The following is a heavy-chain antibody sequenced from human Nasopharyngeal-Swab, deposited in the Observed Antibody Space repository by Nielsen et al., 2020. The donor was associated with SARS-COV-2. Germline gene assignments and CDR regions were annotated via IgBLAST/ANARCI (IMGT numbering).Heavy chain of an antibody. Sequence: SETLSLTCTVSGGSISSGSIRSYYWSRIRQPPGKGLAWIGYFSYTGITNYNPSLKRRVTISVDMSKNQFSLKLSSVAAADTAVYYCAREVVGGLVDSWGQGTLVTVSS. D-gene: IGHD1-26*01. CDR2: FSYTGIT. CDR3: AREVVGGLVDS. V-gene: IGHV4-61*01. J-gene: IGHJ4*02. CDR1: GGSISSGSIRSYY.